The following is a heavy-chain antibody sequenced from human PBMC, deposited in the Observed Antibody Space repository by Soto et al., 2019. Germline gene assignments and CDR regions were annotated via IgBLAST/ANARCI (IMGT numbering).Heavy chain of an antibody. J-gene: IGHJ5*01. Sequence: TLSLTCSVSGDSISNLDYFWAWIRQPPGQALEYIGYIYKSATTYYNPSFESRVAISLDTSKSQFSLNVTYVTAADTAVYFCARGRYCLTGRCFPNWFDSWGQGTLVTVSS. CDR2: IYKSATT. V-gene: IGHV4-30-4*01. D-gene: IGHD2-15*01. CDR3: ARGRYCLTGRCFPNWFDS. CDR1: GDSISNLDYF.